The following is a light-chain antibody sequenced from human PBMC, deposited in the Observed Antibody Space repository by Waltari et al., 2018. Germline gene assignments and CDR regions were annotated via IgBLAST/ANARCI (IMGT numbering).Light chain of an antibody. Sequence: DIQRTQSPSSLSASVVDRVTITCRASQGISNSLAWYQQKPGKAPKLLLYAASRLESGVPSRFSGSGSGTDYTLTISSLQPEDFATYYCQQYDSNPYTFGQGTKVEIK. CDR2: AAS. J-gene: IGKJ2*01. CDR3: QQYDSNPYT. CDR1: QGISNS. V-gene: IGKV1-NL1*01.